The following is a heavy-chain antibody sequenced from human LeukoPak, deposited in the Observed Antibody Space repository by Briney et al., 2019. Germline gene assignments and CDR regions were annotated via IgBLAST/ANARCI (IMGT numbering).Heavy chain of an antibody. CDR2: IYYSGST. CDR1: SGSFRTYY. V-gene: IGHV4-59*01. Sequence: PSETLSLTCTVSSGSFRTYYWTWIRQPPGKGLEWIGYIYYSGSTNYNPSLKSRVTISVDTSKNQFSLKLSSVTAADTAVYYCARDGVIAAAGTYYYYYYMDVWGKGTTVTVSS. CDR3: ARDGVIAAAGTYYYYYYMDV. D-gene: IGHD6-13*01. J-gene: IGHJ6*03.